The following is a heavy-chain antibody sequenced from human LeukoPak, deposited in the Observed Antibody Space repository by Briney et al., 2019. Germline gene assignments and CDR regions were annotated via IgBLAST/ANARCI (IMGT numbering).Heavy chain of an antibody. CDR1: GGSFSGYY. D-gene: IGHD5-18*01. CDR2: INHSGST. Sequence: SETLSLTCAVYGGSFSGYYWSWIRQPPGKGLEWIGEINHSGSTNYNPSLKSRVTISVDTSKNQFSLKLSSVTAADTAVYYCARGGGIQLWLRGFDYWGQGTLVTASS. J-gene: IGHJ4*02. CDR3: ARGGGIQLWLRGFDY. V-gene: IGHV4-34*01.